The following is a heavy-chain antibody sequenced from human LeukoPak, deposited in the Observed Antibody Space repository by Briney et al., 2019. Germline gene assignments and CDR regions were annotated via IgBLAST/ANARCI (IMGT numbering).Heavy chain of an antibody. CDR3: ARRASYYDSSGYYAYDAFDI. V-gene: IGHV5-51*01. D-gene: IGHD3-22*01. CDR1: GYSFTSYW. Sequence: GESLKISCKGSGYSFTSYWIGWVRQMPGKGLEWMGIICPGDSDTRYSPSFQGQVTISADKSISTAYLQWSSLKASDTAMYYCARRASYYDSSGYYAYDAFDIWGQGTMVTVSS. J-gene: IGHJ3*02. CDR2: ICPGDSDT.